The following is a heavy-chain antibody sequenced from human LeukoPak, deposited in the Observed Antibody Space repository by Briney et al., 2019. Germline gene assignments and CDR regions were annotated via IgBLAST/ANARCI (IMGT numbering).Heavy chain of an antibody. D-gene: IGHD3-10*01. Sequence: GGSLRLSCAASGFAFGCYWMTWVRQAPGKGLEWVANIKQDGSEKYYVDSVKGRFTISRDNAKNSLYLRMNSLRAEDTAVYYCARDALGAGYYYYYYYGVDVWGQGTTVTVSS. V-gene: IGHV3-7*01. CDR1: GFAFGCYW. CDR3: ARDALGAGYYYYYYYGVDV. CDR2: IKQDGSEK. J-gene: IGHJ6*02.